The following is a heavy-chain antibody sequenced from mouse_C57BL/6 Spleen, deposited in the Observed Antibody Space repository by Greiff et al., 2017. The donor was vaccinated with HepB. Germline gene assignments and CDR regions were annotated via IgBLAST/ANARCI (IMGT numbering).Heavy chain of an antibody. CDR2: INPNNGGT. CDR3: ARSLYEGFDY. V-gene: IGHV1-26*01. D-gene: IGHD1-1*01. J-gene: IGHJ2*01. CDR1: GYTFTDYY. Sequence: EVQLQQSGPELVKPGASVKISCKASGYTFTDYYMNWVKQSHGKSLEWIGDINPNNGGTSYNQKFKGKATLPVDKSSSTAYMELRSLTSEDSAVYYWARSLYEGFDYWGQGTTLTVSS.